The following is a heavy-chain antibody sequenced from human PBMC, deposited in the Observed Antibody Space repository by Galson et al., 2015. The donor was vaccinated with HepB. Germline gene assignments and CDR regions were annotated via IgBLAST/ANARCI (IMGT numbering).Heavy chain of an antibody. CDR3: VTVAGGYYESSGYPYYHYYYYMDV. V-gene: IGHV3-15*01. D-gene: IGHD3-22*01. J-gene: IGHJ6*03. CDR1: GFSFSDAW. CDR2: IKSRTDGGTT. Sequence: SLRLSCAASGFSFSDAWMSWVRQAPGKGLEWVGRIKSRTDGGTTDYAAPVRGRFTFSRDDSKNTLYLQMNSLKTEDTGVYYCVTVAGGYYESSGYPYYHYYYYMDVWGTGTTVTVSS.